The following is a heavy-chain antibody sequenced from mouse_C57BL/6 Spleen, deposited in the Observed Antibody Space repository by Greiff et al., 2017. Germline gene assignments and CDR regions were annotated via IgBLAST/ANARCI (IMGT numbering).Heavy chain of an antibody. CDR2: INPSSGYT. J-gene: IGHJ2*01. V-gene: IGHV1-7*01. CDR3: ARGEKGADY. Sequence: QVQLQQSGAELAKPGASVKLSCKASGYTFTSYWMHWVKQRPGQGLEWIGYINPSSGYTKYNQKFKDKATLTADKSSRTAYMQLSSLTYEDSAVYYCARGEKGADYWGQGTTLTVSS. CDR1: GYTFTSYW.